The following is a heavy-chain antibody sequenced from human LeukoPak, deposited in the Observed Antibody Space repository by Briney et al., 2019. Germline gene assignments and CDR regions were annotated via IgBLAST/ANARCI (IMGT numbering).Heavy chain of an antibody. CDR1: GGTFSSYA. J-gene: IGHJ4*02. V-gene: IGHV1-69*05. Sequence: GASVKVSCKASGGTFSSYAISWVRQAPGQGLEWMGRIIPIFGTANYAQKFQGRVTITTDESTSTAYMELSSLRSEDTAVYYCARVGDDYGDYWALDYWGQGTLVTVS. D-gene: IGHD4-17*01. CDR3: ARVGDDYGDYWALDY. CDR2: IIPIFGTA.